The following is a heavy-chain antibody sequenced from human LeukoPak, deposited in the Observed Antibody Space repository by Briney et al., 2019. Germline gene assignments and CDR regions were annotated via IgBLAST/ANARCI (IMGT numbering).Heavy chain of an antibody. CDR3: ARAPTYSSSWYLDY. CDR1: GASIRSGDYY. CDR2: IYDSGST. J-gene: IGHJ4*02. Sequence: PSQTLSLTCTVSGASIRSGDYYWSWLRQPPGTGLEWIGYIYDSGSTYYNPSLKSRITISVDTSKNQFSLKLSSVTAADTAVYYCARAPTYSSSWYLDYWGQGTLVTVSS. D-gene: IGHD6-13*01. V-gene: IGHV4-30-4*01.